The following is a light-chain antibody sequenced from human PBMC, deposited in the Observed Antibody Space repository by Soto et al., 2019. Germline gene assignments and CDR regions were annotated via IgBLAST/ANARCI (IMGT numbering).Light chain of an antibody. V-gene: IGKV1-5*01. CDR3: QQYNSYSLT. CDR1: QSISTR. CDR2: GAS. J-gene: IGKJ4*01. Sequence: DIQMTQSPSTLSASAGDRVTITCRASQSISTRLAWYQQKPGKAPKFLIYGASSLESGVPSRFSGSGSGTEFTLTISSLQPDDVATYYCQQYNSYSLTFGGGTKVEIK.